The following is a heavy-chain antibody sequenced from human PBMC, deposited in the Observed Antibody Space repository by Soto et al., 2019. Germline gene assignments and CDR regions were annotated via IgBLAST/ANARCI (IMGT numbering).Heavy chain of an antibody. CDR1: GCSLSHSSYY. J-gene: IGHJ6*02. V-gene: IGHV4-39*07. CDR3: GRSANSSVLWSGSEYYYSSYGREV. CDR2: IYYSGST. D-gene: IGHD3-3*01. Sequence: SETLSLTCPFSGCSLSHSSYYWGWIRPPPGKGLEWIGSIYYSGSTYYNPPLQSRVTISVDTSKNQFSLKLSSVTAAATAVYYWGRSANSSVLWSGSEYYYSSYGREVWGQGTTVTDSS.